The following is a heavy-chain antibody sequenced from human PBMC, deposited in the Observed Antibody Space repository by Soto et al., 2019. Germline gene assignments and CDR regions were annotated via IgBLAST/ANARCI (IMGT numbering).Heavy chain of an antibody. CDR1: GFTVSNNY. CDR3: ATSPSVGV. Sequence: EVQLLESGGALVQPGGSLRLSCAASGFTVSNNYMIWVRQAPGKGLEWVSLIYSGGGIYYADSVRGRFTISRDSSKHTLYLQMNSLRVEDTAVYYCATSPSVGVWGQGTTVTVSS. CDR2: IYSGGGI. V-gene: IGHV3-66*01. J-gene: IGHJ6*02.